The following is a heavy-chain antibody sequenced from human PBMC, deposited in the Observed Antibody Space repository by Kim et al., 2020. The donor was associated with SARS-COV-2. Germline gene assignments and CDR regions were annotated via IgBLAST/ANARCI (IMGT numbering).Heavy chain of an antibody. CDR2: ISAYNGNT. Sequence: ASVKVSCKASGYTFTSYGISWVRQAPGQGLELMGWISAYNGNTNYAQKLQGRVTMTTDTSTSTAYMELRSLRSDDTAVYYCARDRGSSGWYDYYYYYGMDVWGQGTTVTVSS. D-gene: IGHD6-19*01. CDR1: GYTFTSYG. J-gene: IGHJ6*02. V-gene: IGHV1-18*01. CDR3: ARDRGSSGWYDYYYYYGMDV.